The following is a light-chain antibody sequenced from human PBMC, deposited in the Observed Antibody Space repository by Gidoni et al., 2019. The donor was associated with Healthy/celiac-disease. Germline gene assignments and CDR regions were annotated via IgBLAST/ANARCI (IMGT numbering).Light chain of an antibody. V-gene: IGKV2-30*01. CDR2: KVS. Sequence: VVMNQSPLSLPVTLGQPASISCRSSQSLVYSDGNTYLNWFQQRPGQSPRRLIYKVSNRDSGVPDRFSGRGSGTDFTLKISRVEAEDVGVYYCMQGTHWPPGLTFGGGTKVEIK. J-gene: IGKJ4*01. CDR3: MQGTHWPPGLT. CDR1: QSLVYSDGNTY.